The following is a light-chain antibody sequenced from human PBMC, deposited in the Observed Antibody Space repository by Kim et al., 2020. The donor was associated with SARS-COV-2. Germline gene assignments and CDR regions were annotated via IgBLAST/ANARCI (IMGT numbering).Light chain of an antibody. CDR2: QDS. CDR1: KLGDKY. V-gene: IGLV3-1*01. Sequence: SASPGQTASITCSGDKLGDKYAFWYQQKPGQSPVLVIYQDSKRPSGIPERFSGSNSGNTATLTISGTQAMDEADYYCQAWDSSTAVFGGGTKLTVL. J-gene: IGLJ3*02. CDR3: QAWDSSTAV.